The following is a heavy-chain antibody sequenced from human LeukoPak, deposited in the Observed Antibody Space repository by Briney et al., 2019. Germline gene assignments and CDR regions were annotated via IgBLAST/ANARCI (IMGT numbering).Heavy chain of an antibody. D-gene: IGHD4-17*01. CDR1: GFTFSSYG. J-gene: IGHJ3*02. CDR3: ARDRVQYDDYVRFDI. V-gene: IGHV3-30*03. CDR2: ISYDGSNK. Sequence: GRSLRLSCAASGFTFSSYGMHWVRQAPGKGLEWVAVISYDGSNKYYADSVKGRFTISRDNSKNTLYLQMNSLRAEDTAVYYCARDRVQYDDYVRFDIWGQGTMVTVSS.